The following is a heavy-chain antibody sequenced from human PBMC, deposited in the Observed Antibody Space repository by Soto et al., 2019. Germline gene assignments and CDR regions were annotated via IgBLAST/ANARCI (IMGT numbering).Heavy chain of an antibody. CDR3: GREGGETWDYEAS. CDR2: IYYSGNT. D-gene: IGHD1-7*01. Sequence: SETLSLTCTVSGGSISSSSYYWGWIRPPPGKGLEWIGSIYYSGNTHYNPSLKSRVTVSVDTSRNQFLLTLRSVSAADSAVYHCGREGGETWDYEASWGQGTPVTVSS. CDR1: GGSISSSSYY. V-gene: IGHV4-39*06. J-gene: IGHJ5*02.